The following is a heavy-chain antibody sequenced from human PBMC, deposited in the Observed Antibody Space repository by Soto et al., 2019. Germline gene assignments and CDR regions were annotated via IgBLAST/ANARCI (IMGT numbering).Heavy chain of an antibody. CDR2: ISSSSSYI. J-gene: IGHJ6*02. Sequence: GGSLSLSCSASGFTFSSYSMNWVRQAPGKGLEWVSSISSSSSYIYYADSVKGRFTISRDNAKNSLYLQMNSPRAEDTAVYYCARASGWVYYYYGMDVWGQGTTVTVSS. CDR1: GFTFSSYS. D-gene: IGHD6-19*01. V-gene: IGHV3-21*01. CDR3: ARASGWVYYYYGMDV.